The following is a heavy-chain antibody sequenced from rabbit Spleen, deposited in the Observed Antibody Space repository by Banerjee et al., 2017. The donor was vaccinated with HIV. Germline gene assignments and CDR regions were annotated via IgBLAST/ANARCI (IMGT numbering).Heavy chain of an antibody. CDR1: GFDFTNYY. Sequence: QLKQSGGGLVQPGGSLKLSCKASGFDFTNYYMSWVRQAPGKGLEWIGYIDPVFGSAYYASWVSGRFTISRHNAQNTVDLQLNSLTAADTATYFCARDLTGVIGWNFGWWGQGTLVTVS. CDR2: IDPVFGSA. J-gene: IGHJ4*01. CDR3: ARDLTGVIGWNFGW. V-gene: IGHV1S7*01. D-gene: IGHD1-1*01.